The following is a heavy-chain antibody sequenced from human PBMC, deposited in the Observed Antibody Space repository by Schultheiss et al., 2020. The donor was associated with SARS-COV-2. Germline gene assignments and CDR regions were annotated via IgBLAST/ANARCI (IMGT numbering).Heavy chain of an antibody. D-gene: IGHD4-17*01. CDR1: GGSISSGGYY. CDR2: IYYSGST. Sequence: SETLSLTCTVSGGSISSGGYYWSWIRQHPGKGLEWIGYIYYSGSTYYNPSLKSRVTISVDTSKNQFSLKLSSVTAADTAVYYCARDGYGDYDYYYYGMDVWGQGTTVTVSS. V-gene: IGHV4-31*03. CDR3: ARDGYGDYDYYYYGMDV. J-gene: IGHJ6*02.